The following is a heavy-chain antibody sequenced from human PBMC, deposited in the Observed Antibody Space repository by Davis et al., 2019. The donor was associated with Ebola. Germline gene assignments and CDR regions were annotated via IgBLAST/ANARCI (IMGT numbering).Heavy chain of an antibody. V-gene: IGHV3-30*18. D-gene: IGHD3-22*01. J-gene: IGHJ6*02. CDR3: AKVDSSGYYPYYYYGMDV. CDR2: ISYDGSNK. Sequence: GESLKISCAASGFIFSSYWMHWVRQAPGKGLEWVAVISYDGSNKYYADSVKGRFTISRDNSKNTLYLQMNSLRAEDTAVYYCAKVDSSGYYPYYYYGMDVWGQGTTVTVSS. CDR1: GFIFSSYW.